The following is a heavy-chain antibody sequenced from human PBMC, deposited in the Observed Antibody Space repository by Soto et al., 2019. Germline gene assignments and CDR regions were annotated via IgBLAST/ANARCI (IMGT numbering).Heavy chain of an antibody. D-gene: IGHD2-2*01. V-gene: IGHV1-69*12. J-gene: IGHJ6*02. CDR2: IIPIFGTA. Sequence: QVQLVQSGAEVKKPGSSVKVSCKASGGTFSSYAISWVRQAPGQGLEWMGGIIPIFGTANYAQKFQGRVTIAADDSTSTASMELSSLRSEDAAVYYCARRVPAAGYYYRMDVWGQGTTVTVSS. CDR3: ARRVPAAGYYYRMDV. CDR1: GGTFSSYA.